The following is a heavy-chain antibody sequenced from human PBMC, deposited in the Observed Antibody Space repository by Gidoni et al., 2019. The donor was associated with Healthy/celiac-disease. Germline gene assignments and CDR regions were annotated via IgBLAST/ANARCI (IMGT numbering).Heavy chain of an antibody. CDR2: INHSGST. J-gene: IGHJ6*02. CDR1: GGPFSGYY. D-gene: IGHD3-3*01. CDR3: AREGPYYDFWSGYYDYYYYGMDV. Sequence: QVQLQQCGAGLLKPSETLSLTCAAYGGPFSGYYWSWIRQPPGKGLAWIGEINHSGSTNYSPSLKSRVTISVDTSKNQFCLKLSSVTAADTAVYYCAREGPYYDFWSGYYDYYYYGMDVWGQGTTVTVSS. V-gene: IGHV4-34*01.